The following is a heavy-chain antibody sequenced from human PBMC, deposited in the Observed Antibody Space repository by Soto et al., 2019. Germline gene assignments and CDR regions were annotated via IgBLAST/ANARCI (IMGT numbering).Heavy chain of an antibody. CDR1: GGSFSGYY. V-gene: IGHV4-34*01. Sequence: QVQLQQWGAGLLKPSETLSLTCAVYGGSFSGYYWSWIRQPPGKGLEWIGEINHSGSTNYNPSLKRRVTISVDTSKNQSALNLSSVTAADTAVYSCPRFISTSVAWDVWGQRTTVTVSS. CDR2: INHSGST. D-gene: IGHD2-2*01. CDR3: PRFISTSVAWDV. J-gene: IGHJ6*02.